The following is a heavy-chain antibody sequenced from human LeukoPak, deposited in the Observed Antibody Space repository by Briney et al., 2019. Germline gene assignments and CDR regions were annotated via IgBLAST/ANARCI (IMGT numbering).Heavy chain of an antibody. D-gene: IGHD6-19*01. CDR2: VYTSGNT. CDR3: ARQWREDWLDP. J-gene: IGHJ5*02. CDR1: GAFTNRYY. V-gene: IGHV4-4*07. Sequence: ASETLSLTCSVSGAFTNRYYWSWIRQPAGKGLEWIGRVYTSGNTNYNPSLKSRVTMSVDTSKNQFSLKLSSVTAADTAVYYCARQWREDWLDPWGQGTLVTVSS.